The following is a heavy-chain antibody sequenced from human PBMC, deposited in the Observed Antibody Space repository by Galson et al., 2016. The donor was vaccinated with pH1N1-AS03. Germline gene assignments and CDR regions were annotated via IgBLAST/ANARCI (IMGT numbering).Heavy chain of an antibody. V-gene: IGHV1-69*10. CDR2: IIPILGVQ. CDR3: ARDRDTTMITLDYYYYYMDV. J-gene: IGHJ6*03. Sequence: SVKVSCKASGGTFSSFAVSWVRQAPGQGLEWIGGIIPILGVQNSAQKFQGRVTIIADKSTDTAYMELSSLISEDTAVYYCARDRDTTMITLDYYYYYMDVWGKGTTVTVSS. CDR1: GGTFSSFA. D-gene: IGHD5-18*01.